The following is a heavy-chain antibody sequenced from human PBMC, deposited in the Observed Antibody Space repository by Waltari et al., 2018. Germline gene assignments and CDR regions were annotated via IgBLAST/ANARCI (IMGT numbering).Heavy chain of an antibody. J-gene: IGHJ4*02. CDR3: ARGGWELTIDY. CDR1: GCSIRSCAYY. CDR2: IYYSGST. Sequence: QVQLQESGPGLVKPSQTLSLTCPVPGCSIRSCAYYWRWIRQHPGKGLEWIGYIYYSGSTYYNPSLKSRVTISVDTSKNQFSLKLSSVTAADTAVYCCARGGWELTIDYWGQGTLVTVSS. V-gene: IGHV4-31*03. D-gene: IGHD1-26*01.